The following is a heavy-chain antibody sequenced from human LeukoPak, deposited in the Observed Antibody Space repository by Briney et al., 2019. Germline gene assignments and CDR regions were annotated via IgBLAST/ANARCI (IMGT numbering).Heavy chain of an antibody. CDR1: GFTFSSFA. V-gene: IGHV3-30-3*01. CDR2: ISYDGSNK. J-gene: IGHJ3*02. D-gene: IGHD3-22*01. Sequence: GRSLRLSCVASGFTFSSFAIHWVRRAPGKGQEWVAVISYDGSNKYYADSVKGRFTISRDNSKNTLYLQMNSLRVEDTAVYYCATLDYYDSSGYIDVFDIWGQGTLVTVSS. CDR3: ATLDYYDSSGYIDVFDI.